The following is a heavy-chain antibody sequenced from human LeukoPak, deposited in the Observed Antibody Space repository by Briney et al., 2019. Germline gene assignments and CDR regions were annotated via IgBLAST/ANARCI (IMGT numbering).Heavy chain of an antibody. V-gene: IGHV4-39*07. J-gene: IGHJ4*02. D-gene: IGHD5-12*01. CDR3: ARSYEAFDY. CDR2: INHSGST. CDR1: GGSTSRNNYY. Sequence: PSETLSLTCTVSGGSTSRNNYYWSWIRQPPGKGLEWIGEINHSGSTNYNPSLKSRVTISVDTSKNQFSLKLSSVTAADTAVYYYARSYEAFDYWGQGTLVTVSS.